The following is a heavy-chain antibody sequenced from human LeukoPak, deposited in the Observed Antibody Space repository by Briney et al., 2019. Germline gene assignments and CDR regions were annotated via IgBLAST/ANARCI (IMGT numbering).Heavy chain of an antibody. D-gene: IGHD3-10*01. CDR3: ARDGSGNSNYFDF. CDR1: GGSISSGSYY. V-gene: IGHV4-39*07. J-gene: IGHJ4*02. CDR2: IYYSGST. Sequence: SETLPLTCTVSGGSISSGSYYWGWLRQPPGKGLEWIGSIYYSGSTYYNPSLKSRVTISVDTSKIQFSLKLSSVTAADTAVYYCARDGSGNSNYFDFWGQGTLVTVSS.